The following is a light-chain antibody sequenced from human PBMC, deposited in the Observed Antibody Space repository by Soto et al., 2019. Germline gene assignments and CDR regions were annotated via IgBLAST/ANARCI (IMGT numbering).Light chain of an antibody. J-gene: IGLJ2*01. CDR1: TGAVTSGHY. CDR3: LLYYGGAVI. Sequence: QAVVTQEPSLTVSPGGTVTLTCSSSTGAVTSGHYTNWLQQKPGQAPRAPSYSTDTKHSWTPARFSGSLLGGKAALTLSGAQPEDEADYYCLLYYGGAVIFGGGTKLTVL. CDR2: STD. V-gene: IGLV7-43*01.